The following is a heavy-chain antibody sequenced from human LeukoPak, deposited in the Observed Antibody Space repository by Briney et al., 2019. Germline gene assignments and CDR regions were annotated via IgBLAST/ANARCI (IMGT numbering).Heavy chain of an antibody. V-gene: IGHV3-21*01. J-gene: IGHJ5*02. CDR2: ISSSSIYI. D-gene: IGHD3-22*01. CDR3: ARAEHYYYDTSVYHTVTPREFDP. CDR1: GFTFSRYS. Sequence: GGSLRLSCAASGFTFSRYSMNWVRQAPGKGLEWVSSISSSSIYIYYADSVKGRFTISRDNAKNSLYLQMNSLRAEDTAVYYCARAEHYYYDTSVYHTVTPREFDPWGQGTLVTVSS.